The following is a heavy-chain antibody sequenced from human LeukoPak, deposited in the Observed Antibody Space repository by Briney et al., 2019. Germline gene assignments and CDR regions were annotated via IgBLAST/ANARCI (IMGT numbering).Heavy chain of an antibody. V-gene: IGHV4-59*08. J-gene: IGHJ5*02. CDR3: ARLDSSGWYGGKWFDP. CDR1: GGSISSYY. D-gene: IGHD6-19*01. CDR2: IYYSGST. Sequence: SETLSLTCTVSGGSISSYYWSWIRQPPGKGLEWIGYIYYSGSTNYNPSLKSRVTISVDTSKNQFSLKLSSVTAADTAVYYCARLDSSGWYGGKWFDPWGQGTLVTVSS.